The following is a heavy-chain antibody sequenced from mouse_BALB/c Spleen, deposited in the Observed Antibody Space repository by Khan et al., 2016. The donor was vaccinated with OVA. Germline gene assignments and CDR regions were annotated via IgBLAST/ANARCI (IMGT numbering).Heavy chain of an antibody. J-gene: IGHJ2*01. CDR3: ARVDTRDY. CDR1: GYTFTSYW. V-gene: IGHV1S81*02. Sequence: VQLQESGAELVKPGASMKLSCEASGYTFTSYWMPWVKQSPGQGLEWIGEINPSNGRTNYNEKFKSKATLTVDKSSSTAYMQLSSPTSDGSAVYYCARVDTRDYWGQGTTLTVSS. CDR2: INPSNGRT. D-gene: IGHD3-2*01.